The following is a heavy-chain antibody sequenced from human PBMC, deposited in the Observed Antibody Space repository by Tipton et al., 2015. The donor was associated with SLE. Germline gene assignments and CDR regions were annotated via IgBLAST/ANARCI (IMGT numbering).Heavy chain of an antibody. CDR3: AKDNPYYYDSSGYSLDV. V-gene: IGHV3-48*03. Sequence: SLRLSCAASGFTFSSYEMNWVRQAPGKGLEWVSYISSSGSTIYYADSVKGRFTISRDNAKNSLYLQMNSLRAEDTAVYYCAKDNPYYYDSSGYSLDVWGQGTTVTVSS. CDR2: ISSSGSTI. J-gene: IGHJ6*02. D-gene: IGHD3-22*01. CDR1: GFTFSSYE.